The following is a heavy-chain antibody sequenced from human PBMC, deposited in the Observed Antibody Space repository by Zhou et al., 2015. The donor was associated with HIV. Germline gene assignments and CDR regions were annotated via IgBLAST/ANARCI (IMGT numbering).Heavy chain of an antibody. Sequence: QVQLVQSGAEVKKPGSSVKVSCKASGGTFSSYAISWVRQAPGQGLEWMGGIIPIFGTANYAQKFQGRVTITADESTSTAYMELSSLRSEDTAVYYCARGDRVVAAYPYNWFDPWGQGTLVTVSS. D-gene: IGHD2-15*01. CDR1: GGTFSSYA. CDR3: ARGDRVVAAYPYNWFDP. V-gene: IGHV1-69*01. CDR2: IIPIFGTA. J-gene: IGHJ5*02.